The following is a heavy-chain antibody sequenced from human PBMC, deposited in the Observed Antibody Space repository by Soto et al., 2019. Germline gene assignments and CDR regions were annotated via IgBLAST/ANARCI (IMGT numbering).Heavy chain of an antibody. CDR2: IYSGGST. J-gene: IGHJ1*01. Sequence: EVQLVESGGGLVQPGGSLRLSCAASGFTVISNYMSWVRQAPGKGLEWVSVIYSGGSTYYADSVKGRFTISRDNSKNTLYLQMNSLRAEDTAVYYCARDSGDSGYVGFQHWGQGTLVTVSS. V-gene: IGHV3-66*01. CDR1: GFTVISNY. D-gene: IGHD5-12*01. CDR3: ARDSGDSGYVGFQH.